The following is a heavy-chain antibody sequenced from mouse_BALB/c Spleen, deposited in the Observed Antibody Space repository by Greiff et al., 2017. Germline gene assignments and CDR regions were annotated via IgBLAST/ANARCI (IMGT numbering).Heavy chain of an antibody. J-gene: IGHJ2*01. CDR2: IYPGDGDT. CDR1: GYAFSSSW. V-gene: IGHV1-82*01. CDR3: SRGYGNYVGYFDY. D-gene: IGHD2-10*02. Sequence: QVQLQQSGPELVKPGASVKISCKASGYAFSSSWMNWVKQRPGQGLEWIGRIYPGDGDTNYNGKFKGKATLTADKSSSTAYMQLSSLTSVDSAVYYCSRGYGNYVGYFDYWGQGTTLTVSS.